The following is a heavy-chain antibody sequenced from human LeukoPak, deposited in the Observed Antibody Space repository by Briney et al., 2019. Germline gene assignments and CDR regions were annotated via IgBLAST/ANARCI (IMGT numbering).Heavy chain of an antibody. CDR3: ARAGVGGDGYIYT. D-gene: IGHD5-24*01. CDR2: ISSSGSTI. Sequence: GGSLRLSCAASGFTFSSYAMNWVRQAPGKGLEWVSYISSSGSTIYYADSVKGRFTISRDNAKNSLYLQMNSLRAEDTAVYYCARAGVGGDGYIYTWGQGTLVTVSS. J-gene: IGHJ5*02. CDR1: GFTFSSYA. V-gene: IGHV3-48*03.